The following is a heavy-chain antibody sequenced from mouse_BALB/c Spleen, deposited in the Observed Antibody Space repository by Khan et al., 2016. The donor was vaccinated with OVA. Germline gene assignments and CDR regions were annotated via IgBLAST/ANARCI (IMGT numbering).Heavy chain of an antibody. CDR2: INYSGNT. CDR1: GYSITSEFA. CDR3: ARKDYYDYDPFPY. V-gene: IGHV3-2*02. J-gene: IGHJ3*01. D-gene: IGHD2-4*01. Sequence: VQLQQSGPGLVKPSQSLSLTCTVTGYSITSEFAWNWIRQFPGNKLEWMGYINYSGNTRFNPSLKSRTSITRDTSKNQFFLQLNSVTTEDTATYYCARKDYYDYDPFPYWGQGILVTVS.